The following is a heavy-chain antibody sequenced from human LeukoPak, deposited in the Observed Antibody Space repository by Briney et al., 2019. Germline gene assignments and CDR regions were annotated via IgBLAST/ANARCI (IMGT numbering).Heavy chain of an antibody. V-gene: IGHV3-30*02. CDR1: GFTFSSYE. D-gene: IGHD3-10*01. CDR3: AKDSAFYYIDV. J-gene: IGHJ6*03. CDR2: IRYNGNNQ. Sequence: GGSLRLSCAASGFTFSSYEMNWVRQAPGKGLEWAAFIRYNGNNQYYADSVKGRFTISRDNSKNTLYLQMNSLKGDDTAVYYCAKDSAFYYIDVWGKGTTVIISS.